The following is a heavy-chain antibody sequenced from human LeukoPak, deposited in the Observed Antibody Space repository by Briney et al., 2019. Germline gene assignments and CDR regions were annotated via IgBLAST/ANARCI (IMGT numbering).Heavy chain of an antibody. Sequence: ASVRVSCKASGYTFTSYDINWVRQASGQGLEWMGWMNPNSGNTGYAQKLQGGVTMTTDTSTSTAYMELRSLRSDDTAVYYCARAVRCGYDFCPFDIWGQGTMVTVSS. J-gene: IGHJ3*02. CDR2: MNPNSGNT. V-gene: IGHV1-8*02. CDR3: ARAVRCGYDFCPFDI. CDR1: GYTFTSYD. D-gene: IGHD5-12*01.